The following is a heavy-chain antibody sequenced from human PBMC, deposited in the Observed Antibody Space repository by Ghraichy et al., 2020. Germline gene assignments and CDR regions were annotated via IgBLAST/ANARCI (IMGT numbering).Heavy chain of an antibody. Sequence: SETLSLTCAVYGGSFSGYYWSWIRQPPGKGLEWIGEINHSGSTNYNPSLKSRVTISVDTSKNQFSLKLSSVTAADTAVYYCASSLPHYDFWSGYYTVWFDPWGQGTLVTVSS. D-gene: IGHD3-3*01. V-gene: IGHV4-34*01. CDR1: GGSFSGYY. J-gene: IGHJ5*02. CDR3: ASSLPHYDFWSGYYTVWFDP. CDR2: INHSGST.